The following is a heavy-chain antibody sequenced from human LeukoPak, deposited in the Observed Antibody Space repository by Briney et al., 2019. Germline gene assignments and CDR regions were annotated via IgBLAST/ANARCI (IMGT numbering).Heavy chain of an antibody. Sequence: SETLSLTCTVSGGSISSHYWSGIRQPPGKGLEWIAYLLDSVNTKDNPSLQSRLTLSADTSKNQFSLRLSSVTAADTAVYYCATLKRGSIYGYFDFWGQGIKVTVSS. CDR2: LLDSVNT. D-gene: IGHD5-18*01. J-gene: IGHJ4*02. CDR1: GGSISSHY. V-gene: IGHV4-59*11. CDR3: ATLKRGSIYGYFDF.